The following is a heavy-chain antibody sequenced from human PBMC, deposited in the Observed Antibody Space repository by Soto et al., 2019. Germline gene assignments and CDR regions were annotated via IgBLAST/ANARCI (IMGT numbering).Heavy chain of an antibody. Sequence: PVESLKISCKGSGYSFTSYWIGWLRQMPVKGLEWMGIIYPGDSDTRYSPSFQGQVTISADKSISTAYLQWSSLKASDTAMYYCARGYDFWSRALDYWGQGTLVTVSS. D-gene: IGHD3-3*01. CDR1: GYSFTSYW. V-gene: IGHV5-51*01. CDR2: IYPGDSDT. CDR3: ARGYDFWSRALDY. J-gene: IGHJ4*02.